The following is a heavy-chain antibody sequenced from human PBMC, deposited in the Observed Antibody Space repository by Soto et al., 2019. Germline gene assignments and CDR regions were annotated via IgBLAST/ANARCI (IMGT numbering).Heavy chain of an antibody. Sequence: QVQLVESGGGVVQPGRSLRLSCAASGFTFSSYAMHWVRQAPGKGLEWVAVISYDGSNKYYADSVKGRFTISRDNSKNTLYLQMNSLRAEDTAVYYCARALRGLHTGDLYYYYGMDVWGQGTTVTVSS. CDR3: ARALRGLHTGDLYYYYGMDV. J-gene: IGHJ6*02. CDR2: ISYDGSNK. V-gene: IGHV3-30-3*01. CDR1: GFTFSSYA. D-gene: IGHD4-4*01.